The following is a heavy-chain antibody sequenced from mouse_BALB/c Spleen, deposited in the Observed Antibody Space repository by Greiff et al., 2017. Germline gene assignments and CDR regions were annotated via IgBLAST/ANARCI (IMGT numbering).Heavy chain of an antibody. V-gene: IGHV3-6*02. Sequence: EVQRVESGPGLVKPSQSLSLTCSVTGYSITSGYYWYWIRQFPGNKLEWMGYISYDGSNNYNPSLKNRISITRYTSKNQFFLKLNSVTTEDTATYYSAREEGNYDYAMGYWGQGTSVTVSS. CDR2: ISYDGSN. J-gene: IGHJ4*01. CDR1: GYSITSGYY. CDR3: AREEGNYDYAMGY. D-gene: IGHD2-1*01.